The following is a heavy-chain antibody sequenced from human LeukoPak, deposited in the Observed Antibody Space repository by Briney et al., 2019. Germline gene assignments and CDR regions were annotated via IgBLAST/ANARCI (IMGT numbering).Heavy chain of an antibody. CDR2: IYYSGST. D-gene: IGHD2-15*01. J-gene: IGHJ1*01. Sequence: SETLSLTCTVSGGSISSSSYYWGWIRQPPGKGLEWIGSIYYSGSTYYNPSLKSRVTISVDTSKNQFSLKLSSVTAADTAVYYCARGPDIVVVVAQPFQHWGQGTLVTVSS. V-gene: IGHV4-39*07. CDR3: ARGPDIVVVVAQPFQH. CDR1: GGSISSSSYY.